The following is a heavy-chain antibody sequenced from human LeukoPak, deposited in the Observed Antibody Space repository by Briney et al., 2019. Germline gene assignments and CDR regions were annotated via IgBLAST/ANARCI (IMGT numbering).Heavy chain of an antibody. CDR3: AKGGSGGSRYSEIHH. J-gene: IGHJ5*02. CDR1: GFTFSSYA. Sequence: PGGSLRLSCAASGFTFSSYAMSWVRQAPGKGLEWVSAICGSGGSTYYADSVKGRFTISGDSSKNTLYLRMNSLRAEDTAVYYCAKGGSGGSRYSEIHHWGQGTLVTVSS. V-gene: IGHV3-23*01. CDR2: ICGSGGST. D-gene: IGHD2-15*01.